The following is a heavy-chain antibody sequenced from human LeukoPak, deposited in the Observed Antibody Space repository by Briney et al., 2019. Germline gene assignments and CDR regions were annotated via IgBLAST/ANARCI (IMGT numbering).Heavy chain of an antibody. J-gene: IGHJ3*02. V-gene: IGHV4-61*08. CDR1: GGSISSGGYS. CDR3: ARDPGIATTLAFDI. D-gene: IGHD6-13*01. CDR2: IYYSGST. Sequence: PSETLSLTCAVSGGSISSGGYSWSWIRQPPGKGLEWIGYIYYSGSTNYNPSLKSRVTISVDTSKNQFSLKLSSVTAADTAVYYCARDPGIATTLAFDIWGQGTMVTVSS.